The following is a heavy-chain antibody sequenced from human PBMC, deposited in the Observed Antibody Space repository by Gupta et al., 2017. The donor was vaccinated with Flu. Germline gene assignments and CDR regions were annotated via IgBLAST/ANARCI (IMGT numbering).Heavy chain of an antibody. CDR3: TRASVYCRGTRCNFLYFDY. J-gene: IGHJ4*02. D-gene: IGHD2-15*01. V-gene: IGHV3-49*02. Sequence: VRQAPGKGLEWVGFIRSKAYGGTTEYAASVKGRGTISRDDSKSIAYLEMNSLKTEEKAVYYCTRASVYCRGTRCNFLYFDYWGQGTLVTVSS. CDR2: IRSKAYGGTT.